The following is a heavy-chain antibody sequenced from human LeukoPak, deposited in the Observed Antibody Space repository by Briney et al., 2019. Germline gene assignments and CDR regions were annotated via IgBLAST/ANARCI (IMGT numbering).Heavy chain of an antibody. D-gene: IGHD2-8*01. Sequence: PSETLSLTCTVPGGSISSYYWSWIRQPPGKGLEWIGYIYYSGSTNYNPSLKSRVTISVDTSKNQFSLKLSSVTAADTAVYYCARHLIPHYFDYWGQGTLVTVSS. CDR3: ARHLIPHYFDY. CDR2: IYYSGST. V-gene: IGHV4-59*01. CDR1: GGSISSYY. J-gene: IGHJ4*02.